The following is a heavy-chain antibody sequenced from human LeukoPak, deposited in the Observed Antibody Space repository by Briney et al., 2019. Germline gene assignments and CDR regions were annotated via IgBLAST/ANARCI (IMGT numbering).Heavy chain of an antibody. D-gene: IGHD2-2*01. CDR3: ARDYGRYIVVVPAAMMGY. CDR1: GFTFDDYA. V-gene: IGHV3-9*01. CDR2: ISWNSGSI. Sequence: GRSLRLSCAASGFTFDDYAMHWVRQAPGKGLEWVSGISWNSGSIGYADSVKGRFTISRDNAKNSLYLQMNSLRAEDTAVYYCARDYGRYIVVVPAAMMGYWGQGTLVTVSS. J-gene: IGHJ4*02.